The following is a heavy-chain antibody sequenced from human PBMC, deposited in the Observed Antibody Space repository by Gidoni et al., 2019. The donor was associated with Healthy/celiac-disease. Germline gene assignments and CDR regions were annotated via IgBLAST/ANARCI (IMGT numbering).Heavy chain of an antibody. Sequence: QVQLVESGGCVVQPGRSLLLSCAASGFTFSSYAMHWVRQAPVKGLEWVAVISYDGSNKYYADAVKGRCTISRDNSKNTMYLQMNSLRAEDTAVYYCARDLDYGDYPTDYWGQGTMVTVSS. D-gene: IGHD4-17*01. J-gene: IGHJ4*02. CDR3: ARDLDYGDYPTDY. V-gene: IGHV3-30-3*01. CDR1: GFTFSSYA. CDR2: ISYDGSNK.